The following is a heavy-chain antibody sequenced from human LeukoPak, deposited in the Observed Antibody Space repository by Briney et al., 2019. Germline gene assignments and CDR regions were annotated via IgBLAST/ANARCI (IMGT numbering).Heavy chain of an antibody. CDR1: GGSISSYY. V-gene: IGHV4-59*04. CDR3: ARLNYYDSSGYAFDI. Sequence: PSETLSLTCTVSGGSISSYYWSWIRQPPGKGLEWIGNIYCSGSTYYNPSLKSRVTISVDTSKNQFSLKLSSVTAADTAVYYCARLNYYDSSGYAFDIWGQGTMVTVSS. CDR2: IYCSGST. J-gene: IGHJ3*02. D-gene: IGHD3-22*01.